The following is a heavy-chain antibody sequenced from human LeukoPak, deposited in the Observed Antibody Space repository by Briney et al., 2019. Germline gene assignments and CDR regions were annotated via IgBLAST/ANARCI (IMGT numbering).Heavy chain of an antibody. CDR3: TRDEFLEWLGFYGAFDI. J-gene: IGHJ3*02. V-gene: IGHV1-69*05. CDR2: IIPIFGTA. Sequence: SVKVSCKASGGTFSSYAISWVRQAPGQGLEWMGGIIPIFGTANYAQKFQGRVTITTDESTSTAYMELSSLRSEDTAVYYCTRDEFLEWLGFYGAFDIWGQGTMVTVSS. CDR1: GGTFSSYA. D-gene: IGHD3-3*01.